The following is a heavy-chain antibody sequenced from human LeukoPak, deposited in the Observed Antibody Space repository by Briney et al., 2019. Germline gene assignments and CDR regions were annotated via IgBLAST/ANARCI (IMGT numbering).Heavy chain of an antibody. Sequence: GGSLRLSCAASGLTLSNTWMRWVRQAPGRGLECVGRIISKSDGGATHYAAPVKGRFTISRDDSKNTLYLQMNSLRAEDTAVYYCAKDPCHSCYYYFDYWGQGTLVTVSS. D-gene: IGHD2-15*01. CDR1: GLTLSNTW. J-gene: IGHJ4*02. V-gene: IGHV3-15*01. CDR2: IISKSDGGAT. CDR3: AKDPCHSCYYYFDY.